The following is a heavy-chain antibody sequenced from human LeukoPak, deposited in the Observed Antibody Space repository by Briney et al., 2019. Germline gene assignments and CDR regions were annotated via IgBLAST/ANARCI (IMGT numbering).Heavy chain of an antibody. Sequence: SETLSLTCTVSGGSISSYYWSWIRQPPGKGLEWIGYIYYSGSTNYNPSLKSRVTISVDTPKNQFSLKLSSVTAADTAVYYCARLEGSGYPRFDYWGQGTLVTVSS. CDR1: GGSISSYY. CDR3: ARLEGSGYPRFDY. V-gene: IGHV4-59*08. D-gene: IGHD3-3*01. J-gene: IGHJ4*02. CDR2: IYYSGST.